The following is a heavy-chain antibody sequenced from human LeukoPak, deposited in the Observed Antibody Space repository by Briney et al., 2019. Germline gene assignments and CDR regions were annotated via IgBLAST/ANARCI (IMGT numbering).Heavy chain of an antibody. CDR1: GYTFTGYF. CDR2: ISAYNGNT. D-gene: IGHD4-17*01. Sequence: ASVKVSCKASGYTFTGYFMHWVRQAPGQGLEWMGWISAYNGNTNYAQKLQGRVTMTTDTSTSTAYMELRSLRSDDTAVYYCARAAGDYANDYWGQGTLVTVSS. V-gene: IGHV1-18*04. CDR3: ARAAGDYANDY. J-gene: IGHJ4*02.